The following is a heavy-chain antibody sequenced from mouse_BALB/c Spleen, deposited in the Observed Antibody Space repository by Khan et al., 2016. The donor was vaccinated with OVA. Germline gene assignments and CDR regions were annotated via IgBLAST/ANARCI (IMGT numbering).Heavy chain of an antibody. CDR2: INTHSGVP. V-gene: IGHV9-4*02. D-gene: IGHD2-14*01. J-gene: IGHJ4*01. CDR3: ARGGVAYYRNDGGAMDY. CDR1: GYTFTTAG. Sequence: QVQLQQSGPELKKPGETVRISCKASGYTFTTAGIQWVQKMPGKGLKWIGWINTHSGVPKYAEDFKGRFAFSLETSASTAYLQITNLKNEDTATYFCARGGVAYYRNDGGAMDYWGQGTSVTVSS.